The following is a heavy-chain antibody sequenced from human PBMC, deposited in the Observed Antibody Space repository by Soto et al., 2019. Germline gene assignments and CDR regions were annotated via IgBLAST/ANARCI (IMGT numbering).Heavy chain of an antibody. V-gene: IGHV3-11*01. CDR1: GFDFGDYY. D-gene: IGHD6-13*01. CDR3: VRPYYSSSWFPFDR. CDR2: IDSDDGTT. J-gene: IGHJ4*02. Sequence: XVSLRLSCTASGFDFGDYYMSWIRQAPGKGLEWVSYIDSDDGTTYYTDSVKGRFTISRDNAKNSLYLQMNSLRVEDTALYYCVRPYYSSSWFPFDRWGQGTLVTVSS.